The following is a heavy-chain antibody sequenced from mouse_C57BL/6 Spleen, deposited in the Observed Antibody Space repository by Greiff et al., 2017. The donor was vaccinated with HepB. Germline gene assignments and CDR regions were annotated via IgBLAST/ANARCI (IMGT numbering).Heavy chain of an antibody. V-gene: IGHV5-6*02. CDR3: ARHEGSSSWFAY. CDR2: ISSGGSYT. Sequence: DVMLVESGGDLVKPGGSLKLSCAASGFTFSSYGMSWVRQTPDKRLEWVATISSGGSYTYYPDSVKGRFTISRDNAKNALYLQMSSLKSEDTAMYYCARHEGSSSWFAYWGQGTLVTVSA. CDR1: GFTFSSYG. D-gene: IGHD1-1*01. J-gene: IGHJ3*01.